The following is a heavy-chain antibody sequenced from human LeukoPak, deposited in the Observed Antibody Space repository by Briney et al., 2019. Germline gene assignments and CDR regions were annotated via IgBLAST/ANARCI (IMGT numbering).Heavy chain of an antibody. CDR3: ARSGGAGFDY. Sequence: PGGSLRLSXAASEFTFSSYWMHWVRQAPGKGLVWVSRINSDGSNTTYADSVKGRFTISRDNTRNTLYLQLSSLRAEDTAVYYCARSGGAGFDYWGQGTLVTVSS. D-gene: IGHD3-16*01. CDR1: EFTFSSYW. CDR2: INSDGSNT. J-gene: IGHJ4*02. V-gene: IGHV3-74*01.